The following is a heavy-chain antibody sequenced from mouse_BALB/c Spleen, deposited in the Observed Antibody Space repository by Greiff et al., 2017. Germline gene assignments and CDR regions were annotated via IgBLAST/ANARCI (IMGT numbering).Heavy chain of an antibody. V-gene: IGHV1S22*01. CDR2: IYPGSGST. D-gene: IGHD2-1*01. CDR1: GYTFTSYW. Sequence: LQQPGSELVRPGASVKLSCKASGYTFTSYWMHWVKQRPGQGLEWIGNIYPGSGSTNYDEKFKSKATLTVDTSSSTAYMQLSSLTSEDSVVYYCTRDGNYEKGFAYWGQGTLVTVSA. J-gene: IGHJ3*01. CDR3: TRDGNYEKGFAY.